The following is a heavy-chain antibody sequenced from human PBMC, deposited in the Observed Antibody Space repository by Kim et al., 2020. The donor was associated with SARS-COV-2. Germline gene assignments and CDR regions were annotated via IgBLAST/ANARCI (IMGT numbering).Heavy chain of an antibody. D-gene: IGHD2-15*01. CDR3: ARDYPNTLPVVVVAPNFDY. CDR1: GFTFSSYS. V-gene: IGHV3-48*04. J-gene: IGHJ4*02. Sequence: GGSLRLSCAASGFTFSSYSMNWVRQAPGKGLEWVSYISSSSSTIYYADSVKGRFTISRDNAKNSLYLQMNSLRAEDTAVYYCARDYPNTLPVVVVAPNFDYWGQGTLVTVSS. CDR2: ISSSSSTI.